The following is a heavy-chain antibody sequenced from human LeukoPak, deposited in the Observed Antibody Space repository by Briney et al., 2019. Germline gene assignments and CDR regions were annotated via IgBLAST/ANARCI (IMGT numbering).Heavy chain of an antibody. Sequence: GRSLRLSCAASGFTVSSNYMSWVRQAPGKGLEWVSVIYSGGSTYYADSVKGRFTISRDNSKNTLYLQMNSLRAEDTAVYYCARDRTVTTGTSGAFDIWGQGTMVTVSS. CDR2: IYSGGST. CDR1: GFTVSSNY. D-gene: IGHD4-17*01. V-gene: IGHV3-53*01. CDR3: ARDRTVTTGTSGAFDI. J-gene: IGHJ3*02.